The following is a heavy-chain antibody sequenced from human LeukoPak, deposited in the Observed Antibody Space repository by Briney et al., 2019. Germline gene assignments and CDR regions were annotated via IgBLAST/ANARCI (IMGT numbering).Heavy chain of an antibody. CDR2: IQSDGSYK. CDR3: ARDVDTSNHMSIFDP. V-gene: IGHV3-33*08. CDR1: GLTFSSHW. Sequence: PGGSLRLSCAASGLTFSSHWMHWVRQGPGKGLEWVAGIQSDGSYKYYEDSLKGRFTISRDNFKNILYLQMNSLRAEDTAVYSCARDVDTSNHMSIFDPWGQGTLVTVSS. J-gene: IGHJ5*02. D-gene: IGHD3-3*02.